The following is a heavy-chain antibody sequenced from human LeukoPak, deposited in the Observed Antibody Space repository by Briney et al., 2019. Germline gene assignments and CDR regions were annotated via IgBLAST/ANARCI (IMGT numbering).Heavy chain of an antibody. V-gene: IGHV4-39*07. Sequence: PSETLSLTCTVSGGSISSASSYWGWIRRPPGKGLEWIGTVYYTGRTYNNPSLKSRITISVDTSNNQFSLKVASVTAADTAVYYCARDKFRAAAPFDYWGQGTLVTVSS. CDR3: ARDKFRAAAPFDY. CDR1: GGSISSASSY. D-gene: IGHD6-13*01. J-gene: IGHJ4*02. CDR2: VYYTGRT.